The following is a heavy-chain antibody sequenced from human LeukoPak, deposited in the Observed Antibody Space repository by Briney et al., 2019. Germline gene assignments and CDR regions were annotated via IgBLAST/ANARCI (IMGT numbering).Heavy chain of an antibody. Sequence: GGSLRLSCAASGFTFSTYGIHGVRQAPGKGLEGGAVISCDGNNKYYADSVKGRFTISRDNSKNTLCLQMNSLRAEDTAVYYCARVNSHRSGSYNWFDPWGQGTLVTVSS. D-gene: IGHD1-26*01. CDR1: GFTFSTYG. V-gene: IGHV3-30*03. CDR3: ARVNSHRSGSYNWFDP. J-gene: IGHJ5*02. CDR2: ISCDGNNK.